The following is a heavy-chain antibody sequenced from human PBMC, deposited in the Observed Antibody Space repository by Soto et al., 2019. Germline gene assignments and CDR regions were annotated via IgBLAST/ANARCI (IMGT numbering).Heavy chain of an antibody. CDR3: ARQGGEGYYDSSGYYFLDY. V-gene: IGHV5-51*01. D-gene: IGHD3-22*01. CDR1: GYSFTSYW. Sequence: GESLKISCKGSGYSFTSYWIGWVRQMPGKGLEWMGIIYPGDSDTRYSPSFQGQVTISADKSISTAYLQWSSLKASDTAMYYCARQGGEGYYDSSGYYFLDYWGQGTLVTVYS. J-gene: IGHJ4*02. CDR2: IYPGDSDT.